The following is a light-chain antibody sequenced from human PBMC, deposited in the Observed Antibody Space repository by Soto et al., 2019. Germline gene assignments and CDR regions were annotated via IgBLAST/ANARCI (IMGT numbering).Light chain of an antibody. CDR2: GGS. V-gene: IGKV3-20*01. CDR1: QSISSNF. Sequence: EIVLTQSPGTLSLSPGDRATLSCRASQSISSNFLAWYQHKPGQSPRLLIYGGSTRVTGIPDRLSGSGSGTDFTLTINRLEHEDIAVYYYQQYGRAPPFIFGPGTKVDIK. CDR3: QQYGRAPPFI. J-gene: IGKJ3*01.